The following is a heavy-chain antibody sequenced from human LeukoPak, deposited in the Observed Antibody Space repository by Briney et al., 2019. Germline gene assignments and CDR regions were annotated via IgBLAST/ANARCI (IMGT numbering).Heavy chain of an antibody. CDR3: GKDISAGGMDV. CDR1: EFTVDYA. Sequence: GGSLRLSCAASEFTVDYAMHWVRQVPGKGLEWVSGIYWESGDVGYADSVRGRFTISRDNTKRSLYLQMNSLRAEDTALYYCGKDISAGGMDVWGQGTAVTVSS. CDR2: IYWESGDV. V-gene: IGHV3-9*01. J-gene: IGHJ6*02.